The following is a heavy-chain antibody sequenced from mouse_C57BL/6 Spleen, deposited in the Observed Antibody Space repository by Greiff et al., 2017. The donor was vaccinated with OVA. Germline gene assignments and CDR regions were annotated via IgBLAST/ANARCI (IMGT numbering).Heavy chain of an antibody. CDR3: AREEGYGSDWYFDV. J-gene: IGHJ1*03. V-gene: IGHV1-53*01. D-gene: IGHD2-1*01. CDR1: GYTFTSYW. CDR2: INPSNGGT. Sequence: QVQLQQPGTELVKPGASVKLSCKASGYTFTSYWMHWVKQRPGQGLEWIGNINPSNGGTNYNEKFKSKATLTVDKSSSTAYMQLSSLTSEDSAVYYCAREEGYGSDWYFDVWGTGTTVTVSS.